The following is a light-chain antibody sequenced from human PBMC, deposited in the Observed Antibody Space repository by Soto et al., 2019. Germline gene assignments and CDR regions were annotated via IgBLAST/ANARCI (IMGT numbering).Light chain of an antibody. J-gene: IGKJ2*03. CDR2: GAS. V-gene: IGKV3-20*01. Sequence: EIVLTQSPGTLSLSPGERATISCRASQSVSSSYLAWYQQKRGQAPRLLINGASSRATGIPDRFSGSGSGTDFTLTISRLEPEDFAVYYCQQYGRPPYSFGQGTKLEIK. CDR1: QSVSSSY. CDR3: QQYGRPPYS.